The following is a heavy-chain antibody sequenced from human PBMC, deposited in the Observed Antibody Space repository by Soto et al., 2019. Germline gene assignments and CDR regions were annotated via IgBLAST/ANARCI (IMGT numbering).Heavy chain of an antibody. D-gene: IGHD3-3*01. Sequence: EVQLVESGGGLVQPGGSLRLSCAASGFTFSGYWMHWVRQAPGKGLLWVSRINSDGSGTSYADPVKGRFTISRDNAKNTLYLQMNSLRAEDTTVYYCVKGGYYSSDAFDIWGQGTMVTVSS. CDR2: INSDGSGT. CDR3: VKGGYYSSDAFDI. CDR1: GFTFSGYW. V-gene: IGHV3-74*01. J-gene: IGHJ3*02.